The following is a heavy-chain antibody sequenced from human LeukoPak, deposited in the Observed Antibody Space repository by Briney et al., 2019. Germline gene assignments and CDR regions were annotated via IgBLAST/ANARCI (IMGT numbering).Heavy chain of an antibody. D-gene: IGHD2-15*01. J-gene: IGHJ4*02. CDR1: GVTFSNYA. V-gene: IGHV3-23*01. CDR3: AKGTNGSCYSAIDN. Sequence: GGSLRLSCAVSGVTFSNYAMNWVPQAPGKGLEWLSTFCGITNNTYYADSVKGRFTISRDNSKNTLYLQMNNLRAEDTALYYCAKGTNGSCYSAIDNWGQGTLVTVSS. CDR2: FCGITNNT.